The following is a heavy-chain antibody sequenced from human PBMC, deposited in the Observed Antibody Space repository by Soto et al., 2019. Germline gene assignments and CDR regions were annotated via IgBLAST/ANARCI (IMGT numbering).Heavy chain of an antibody. J-gene: IGHJ6*02. CDR1: GGSISSYY. CDR3: AMCITIFGVAYGMDV. V-gene: IGHV4-4*07. Sequence: SETLSLTCTVSGGSISSYYWSWIRQPDGKGLEWSGRIYTSGSTNYNPSLKSRGTMSVDTSKNQFSLKLSSVTAADTAVYYCAMCITIFGVAYGMDVWGQGTTVTVSS. D-gene: IGHD3-3*01. CDR2: IYTSGST.